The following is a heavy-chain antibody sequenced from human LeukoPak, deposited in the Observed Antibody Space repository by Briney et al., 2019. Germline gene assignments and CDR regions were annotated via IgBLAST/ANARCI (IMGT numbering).Heavy chain of an antibody. Sequence: GGSLRLSCAASGFTFSSYWMNWVRQAPGKGLEWVANVKQDGGEKSYVDSVKGRFTISRDNAKNSLYLQMNSLRAEDTAVYYCARDKGAWLRLCDYWGQGTLVTVSS. V-gene: IGHV3-7*01. D-gene: IGHD5-12*01. CDR2: VKQDGGEK. J-gene: IGHJ4*02. CDR1: GFTFSSYW. CDR3: ARDKGAWLRLCDY.